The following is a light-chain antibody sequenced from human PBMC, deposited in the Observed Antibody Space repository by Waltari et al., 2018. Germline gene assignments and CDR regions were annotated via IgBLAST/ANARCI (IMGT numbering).Light chain of an antibody. CDR1: QYIGNY. V-gene: IGKV1-17*01. CDR2: AAS. CDR3: QQHNGHPPWT. Sequence: DIQMTQSPSSLSASVGDTVTITCRASQYIGNYLVWYQQKPGKAPERLIYAASTLQSGVPSRFSGSGSGTDFALTISSLQPEDFATYYCQQHNGHPPWTFGQGTKVEIK. J-gene: IGKJ1*01.